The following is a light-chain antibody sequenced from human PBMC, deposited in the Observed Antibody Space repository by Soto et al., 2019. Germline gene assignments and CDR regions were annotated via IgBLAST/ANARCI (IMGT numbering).Light chain of an antibody. J-gene: IGKJ1*01. Sequence: EIVLTQSPGTLSLSPGERATLSCRASQSVSNNYLAWYQQKPGQAPRLLIYGACNRATGIPARFSGSGSGTDFTLTISRLESEVFAEYYCPQYGSSGTFGQGTKEEIK. CDR3: PQYGSSGT. CDR2: GAC. V-gene: IGKV3-20*01. CDR1: QSVSNNY.